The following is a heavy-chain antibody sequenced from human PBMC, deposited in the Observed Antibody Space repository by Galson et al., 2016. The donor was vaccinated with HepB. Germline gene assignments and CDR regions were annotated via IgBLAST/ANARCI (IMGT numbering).Heavy chain of an antibody. CDR3: VRNLYTTSRVS. D-gene: IGHD2-2*02. V-gene: IGHV3-7*02. J-gene: IGHJ5*02. CDR2: IKQDGSEK. CDR1: GLTLSTNW. Sequence: SLRLSCAASGLTLSTNWMSWVRQAPGKGLEWVANIKQDGSEKYYVDSVKGRFTISRDNAKNSLYLQMNSLRAEDTAVYYCVRNLYTTSRVSWGQGTVVTVSS.